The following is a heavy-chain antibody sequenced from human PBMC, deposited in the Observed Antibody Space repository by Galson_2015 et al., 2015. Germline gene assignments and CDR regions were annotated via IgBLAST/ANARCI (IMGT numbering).Heavy chain of an antibody. CDR2: IWYDGSYT. D-gene: IGHD3-16*01. Sequence: SLRLSCAASGFTFSSYAMYWVRQAPGTGLEWVALIWYDGSYTYYADSVKGRFTISRDNSKNTLYLQMNSLRAEDTAVYYCARDLGVHWPNYDLDVWGQGTTVTVSS. V-gene: IGHV3-33*01. J-gene: IGHJ6*02. CDR3: ARDLGVHWPNYDLDV. CDR1: GFTFSSYA.